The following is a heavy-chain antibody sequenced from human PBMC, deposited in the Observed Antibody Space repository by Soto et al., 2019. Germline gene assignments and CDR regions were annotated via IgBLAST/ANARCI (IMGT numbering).Heavy chain of an antibody. CDR3: AKARGTFSS. CDR2: IYYAGSP. CDR1: GGSISSGAYY. V-gene: IGHV4-31*03. Sequence: QGQLQESGPGLVKPSQTLSLTGTVSGGSISSGAYYWSWIRQLPGKVLEWIGYIYYAGSPYYNPSLKSRVTISVDTSKNQFSLILTSVTAPDTVVYYSAKARGTFSSWGQGPLVPASS. J-gene: IGHJ5*02. D-gene: IGHD2-15*01.